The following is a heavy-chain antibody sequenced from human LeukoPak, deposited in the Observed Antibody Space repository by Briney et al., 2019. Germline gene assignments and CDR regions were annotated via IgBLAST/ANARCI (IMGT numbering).Heavy chain of an antibody. CDR1: GGSISSSSYY. Sequence: SETLFLTCTVSGGSISSSSYYWGWIRQPPGKGLEWIGSIYYSGSTYYNPSLKSRVTISVDTSKNQFSLKLSSVTAADTAVYYCARKRNVDTAMVYDYWGQGTLVTVSS. CDR3: ARKRNVDTAMVYDY. CDR2: IYYSGST. J-gene: IGHJ4*02. V-gene: IGHV4-39*07. D-gene: IGHD5-18*01.